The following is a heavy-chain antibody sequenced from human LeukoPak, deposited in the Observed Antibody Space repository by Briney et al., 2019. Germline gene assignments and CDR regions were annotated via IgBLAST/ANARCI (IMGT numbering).Heavy chain of an antibody. D-gene: IGHD2-21*02. CDR3: ARGHIVVVTAPDY. CDR2: INSDGSSA. J-gene: IGHJ4*02. Sequence: GGSLRLSCAASGFTFSSYWMHWVRQAPGKGLVWVSRINSDGSSANYADSVKGRFTISRDNAKNTLYLQMNSLRAEDTAVYYCARGHIVVVTAPDYWGQGTLVTVSS. CDR1: GFTFSSYW. V-gene: IGHV3-74*01.